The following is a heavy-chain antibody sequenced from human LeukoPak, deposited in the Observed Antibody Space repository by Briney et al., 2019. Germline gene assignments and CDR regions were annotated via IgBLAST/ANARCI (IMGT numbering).Heavy chain of an antibody. J-gene: IGHJ4*02. Sequence: GGSLRLSCAASGFTFSDAWMSWVRQAPGKGLEWVGRIKRKTDGGTTDYGVPVRGRFTISRDDSKNTLYLQMNSLKNEDTAVYYCTTPRVDRSSWIDYWGQGTLVTVSS. V-gene: IGHV3-15*01. CDR2: IKRKTDGGTT. D-gene: IGHD6-13*01. CDR1: GFTFSDAW. CDR3: TTPRVDRSSWIDY.